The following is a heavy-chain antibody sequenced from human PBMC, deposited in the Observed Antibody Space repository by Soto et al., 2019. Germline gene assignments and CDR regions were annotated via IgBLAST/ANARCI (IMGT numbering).Heavy chain of an antibody. J-gene: IGHJ4*02. V-gene: IGHV4-34*01. D-gene: IGHD1-7*01. CDR2: IYHSGST. CDR3: ASRDPGTSVDY. Sequence: ETLSLTCAVYGGSFSGYYWSWIRQPPGKGLEWIGEIYHSGSTNYNPSLKSRVIISVDKSENQFSLKVPSLTAADTAVYYCASRDPGTSVDYWGQGTLVTVSS. CDR1: GGSFSGYY.